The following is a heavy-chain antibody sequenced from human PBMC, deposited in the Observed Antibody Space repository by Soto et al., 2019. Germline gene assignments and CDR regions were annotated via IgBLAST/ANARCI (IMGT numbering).Heavy chain of an antibody. CDR1: GGTFSSYA. V-gene: IGHV1-69*06. CDR3: ARAGFSSSWYFPFDP. J-gene: IGHJ5*02. CDR2: IIPIFGTA. D-gene: IGHD6-13*01. Sequence: ASVKVSCKASGGTFSSYAISWVRQAPGQGLEWMGGIIPIFGTANYAQKFQGRVTITADKSTSTAYMELSSLRSEDTAVYYCARAGFSSSWYFPFDPWGQGTLVTVSS.